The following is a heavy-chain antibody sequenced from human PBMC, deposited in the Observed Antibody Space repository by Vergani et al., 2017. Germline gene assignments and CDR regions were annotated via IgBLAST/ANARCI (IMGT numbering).Heavy chain of an antibody. J-gene: IGHJ5*02. CDR1: GGPISSYY. CDR2: IYTSGST. V-gene: IGHV4-4*07. CDR3: AREYPPLMATTT. Sequence: QVQLQESGPGLVKPSETLSLTCTVPGGPISSYYCSWIRQPAGKGLEWIGRIYTSGSTNYNPSLKRRVTISVDTSKNQFSLKLSSVTAADTAVYYCAREYPPLMATTTWGQGTLVTVYS. D-gene: IGHD5-24*01.